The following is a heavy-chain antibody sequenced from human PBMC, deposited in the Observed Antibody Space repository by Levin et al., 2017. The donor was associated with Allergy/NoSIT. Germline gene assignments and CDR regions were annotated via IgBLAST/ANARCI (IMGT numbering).Heavy chain of an antibody. V-gene: IGHV6-1*01. CDR3: TRDYCSGGSCHWYFDL. CDR2: TYYRSKWSN. Sequence: RSQTLSLTCAISGDSISSNSAAWNWIRQSPSRGLEWLGRTYYRSKWSNDYAVSVKSRISINADTSKNQFSLQLNSVTPEDTAVYYCTRDYCSGGSCHWYFDLWGRGTLVTVSS. CDR1: GDSISSNSAA. D-gene: IGHD2-15*01. J-gene: IGHJ2*01.